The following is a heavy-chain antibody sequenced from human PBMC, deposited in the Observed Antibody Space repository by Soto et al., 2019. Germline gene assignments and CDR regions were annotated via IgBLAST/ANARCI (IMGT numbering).Heavy chain of an antibody. CDR1: GYTFTSYG. CDR2: ISAYNGNT. V-gene: IGHV1-18*01. Sequence: ASVKVSCKASGYTFTSYGISWVRQAPGQGLEWMGWISAYNGNTNYAQKLQGRVTMTTDTSTSTAYMELRSLRSEDTAVYYCARVGGYYDIWTGNGDMDVWGQGTTVTVSS. J-gene: IGHJ6*02. D-gene: IGHD3-9*01. CDR3: ARVGGYYDIWTGNGDMDV.